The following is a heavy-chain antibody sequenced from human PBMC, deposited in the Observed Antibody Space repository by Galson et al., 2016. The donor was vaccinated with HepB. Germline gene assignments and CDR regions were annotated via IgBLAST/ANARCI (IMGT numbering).Heavy chain of an antibody. Sequence: SCKASGYTFTYYFMHWVRQAPGQGLEWVANIKHDGSVEDYVDSVKGRFTISRDNARNSLYLQMNSLRAEDTAVYYCARVATRGGDFDYWAQGTLVIVSP. CDR1: GYTFTYYF. V-gene: IGHV3-7*02. J-gene: IGHJ4*02. D-gene: IGHD2-21*01. CDR3: ARVATRGGDFDY. CDR2: IKHDGSVE.